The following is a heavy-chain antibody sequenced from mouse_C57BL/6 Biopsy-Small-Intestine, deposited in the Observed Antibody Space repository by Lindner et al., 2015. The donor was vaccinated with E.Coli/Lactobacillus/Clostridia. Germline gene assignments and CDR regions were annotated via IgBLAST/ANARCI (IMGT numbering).Heavy chain of an antibody. CDR1: GFTFSDYG. Sequence: VQLQESGGGLVKPGGSLKLSCAASGFTFSDYGMHWVRQAPEKGLEWVAYISSGSSTIYYADTVKGRFTISRDNAKNTLFLQMTSLRSEDTAMYYCAGTTTVVPDYWGQGTTLTVSS. CDR3: AGTTTVVPDY. J-gene: IGHJ2*01. D-gene: IGHD1-1*01. CDR2: ISSGSSTI. V-gene: IGHV5-17*01.